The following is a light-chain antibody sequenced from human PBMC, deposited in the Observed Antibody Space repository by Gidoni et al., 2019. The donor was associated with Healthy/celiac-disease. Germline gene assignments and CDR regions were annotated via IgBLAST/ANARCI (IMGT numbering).Light chain of an antibody. CDR1: QSISSY. V-gene: IGKV1-39*01. CDR3: PQSYSTPRST. Sequence: DIQMTQSPSSLSASVGDRVTITCRARQSISSYLNWYQQKPGKAPKLLIYAASSLQRGVPSRFSGSGSGTDFTLTISRLQPEDFAPYYCPQSYSTPRSTFGQGTKLEIK. CDR2: AAS. J-gene: IGKJ2*02.